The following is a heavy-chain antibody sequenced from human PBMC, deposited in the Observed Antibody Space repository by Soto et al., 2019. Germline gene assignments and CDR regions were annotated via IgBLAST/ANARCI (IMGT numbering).Heavy chain of an antibody. Sequence: PGGSLRLSCAASGFTFSSYSMNWVRQAPGKGLEWVSSISSSSSYIYYADSVKGRFTISRDNAKNSLYLQMNSLRAEDTAVYYCERGVRMITFGGVYLDVWGQGTTVTVSS. CDR1: GFTFSSYS. D-gene: IGHD3-16*01. J-gene: IGHJ6*02. CDR3: ERGVRMITFGGVYLDV. CDR2: ISSSSSYI. V-gene: IGHV3-21*01.